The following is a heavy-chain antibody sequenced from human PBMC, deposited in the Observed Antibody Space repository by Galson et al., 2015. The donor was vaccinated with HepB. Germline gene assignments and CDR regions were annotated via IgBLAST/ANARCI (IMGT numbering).Heavy chain of an antibody. J-gene: IGHJ6*03. D-gene: IGHD3-10*01. CDR1: GSTFDEYA. CDR3: TKAGGSGTTDRYFYYMDV. Sequence: SLRLSCAASGSTFDEYAMHWVRQAPGKGLEWVSGISWNSGLIGYADSVKGRVTISRDNAKNSLYLHMDSLKVEDTALYYCTKAGGSGTTDRYFYYMDVWGKGTTVTVS. V-gene: IGHV3-9*01. CDR2: ISWNSGLI.